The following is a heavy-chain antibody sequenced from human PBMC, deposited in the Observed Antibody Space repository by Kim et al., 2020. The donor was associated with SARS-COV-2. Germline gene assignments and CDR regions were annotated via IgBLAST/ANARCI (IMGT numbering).Heavy chain of an antibody. V-gene: IGHV3-30*01. CDR3: ARGSYYDSHDAFDI. Sequence: AASVKGRFPISRDNSKNTLYLQMNSLRAEDTAVYYCARGSYYDSHDAFDIWGQGTMVTVSS. D-gene: IGHD3-22*01. J-gene: IGHJ3*02.